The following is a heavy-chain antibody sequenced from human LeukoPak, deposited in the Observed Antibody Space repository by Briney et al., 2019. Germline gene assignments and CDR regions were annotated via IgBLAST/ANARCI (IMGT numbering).Heavy chain of an antibody. D-gene: IGHD2-8*01. Sequence: KPGGSLRLSCAASGCTFSSYSMNWVRQAPGKGLEWVSSISSSSSYIYYADSVKGRFTISRDNAKNSLYLQMNSLRAEDTAVYYCARDQHCTNGVCPADYWGQGTLVTVSS. V-gene: IGHV3-21*01. CDR3: ARDQHCTNGVCPADY. CDR2: ISSSSSYI. J-gene: IGHJ4*02. CDR1: GCTFSSYS.